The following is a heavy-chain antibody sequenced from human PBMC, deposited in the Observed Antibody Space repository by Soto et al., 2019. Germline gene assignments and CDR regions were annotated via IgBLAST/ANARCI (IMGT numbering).Heavy chain of an antibody. J-gene: IGHJ6*04. CDR1: GFTFTSSA. Sequence: SVKVSCKASGFTFTSSAVQWVRQARGQRLEWIGWIVVGSGNTNYAQKFQERVTITRDMSTSTAYMELSSLRSEDTAVYYCAEFYGPNGGYDWDPKSGGMDVWGKGTTVTVSS. CDR2: IVVGSGNT. D-gene: IGHD5-12*01. V-gene: IGHV1-58*01. CDR3: AEFYGPNGGYDWDPKSGGMDV.